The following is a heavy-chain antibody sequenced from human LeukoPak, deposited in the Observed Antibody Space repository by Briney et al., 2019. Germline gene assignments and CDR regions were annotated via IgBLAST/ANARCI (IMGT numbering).Heavy chain of an antibody. Sequence: GGSLRLSCAASGFTFSSYEMNWVRQAPGKGLEWVSYISSSGSTIYYADSVEGRFTISRDNAKNSLYLQMNSLRAEDTAVYYCARKYYYSSGSYYLSYFDYWGQGTLVTVSS. CDR2: ISSSGSTI. CDR3: ARKYYYSSGSYYLSYFDY. CDR1: GFTFSSYE. J-gene: IGHJ4*02. V-gene: IGHV3-48*03. D-gene: IGHD3-10*01.